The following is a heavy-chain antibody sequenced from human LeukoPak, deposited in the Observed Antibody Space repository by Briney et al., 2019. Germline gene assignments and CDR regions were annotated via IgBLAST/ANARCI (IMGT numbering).Heavy chain of an antibody. V-gene: IGHV4-59*01. D-gene: IGHD5-24*01. J-gene: IGHJ3*02. CDR1: GGSISSYY. Sequence: SQTLSLTCTVSGGSISSYYWNWIRQPPGKGLERIGDIDYSGSTNYNPSLKSRVTISVDTSKNQFSLKLSSVTAADTAVYYCAGRLWRRDGYNLSAFDIWGQGTMVTVSS. CDR2: IDYSGST. CDR3: AGRLWRRDGYNLSAFDI.